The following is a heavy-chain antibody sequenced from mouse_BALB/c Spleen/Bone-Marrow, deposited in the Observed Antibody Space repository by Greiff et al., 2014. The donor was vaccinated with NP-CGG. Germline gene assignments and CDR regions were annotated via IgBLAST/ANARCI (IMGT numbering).Heavy chain of an antibody. V-gene: IGHV1-9*01. CDR1: GYTFSSYW. CDR3: TRWGWSFDY. CDR2: ILPGSGSS. Sequence: QVQLKESGAELMEPGASVKISCKATGYTFSSYWIEWVKQRPGHGLEWIGEILPGSGSSNYNEKFKGKATITADTSSNTAYMQLSSLTSEDSAVYYCTRWGWSFDYWGQGTTLTVSS. D-gene: IGHD2-3*01. J-gene: IGHJ2*01.